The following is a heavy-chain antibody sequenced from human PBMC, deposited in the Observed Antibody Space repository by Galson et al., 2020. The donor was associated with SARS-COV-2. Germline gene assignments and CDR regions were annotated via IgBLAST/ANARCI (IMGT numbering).Heavy chain of an antibody. CDR2: INHSGST. V-gene: IGHV4-34*01. Sequence: SETLSLTCAVYGGSFSGYYWSWIRQPPGKGLEWIGEINHSGSTNYNPSLKSRVTISVDTSKNQFSLKLSSVTAADTAVYYCARRGRSSGWCSPRTTYGMDVWGQGTTVTVSS. D-gene: IGHD6-19*01. CDR3: ARRGRSSGWCSPRTTYGMDV. J-gene: IGHJ6*02. CDR1: GGSFSGYY.